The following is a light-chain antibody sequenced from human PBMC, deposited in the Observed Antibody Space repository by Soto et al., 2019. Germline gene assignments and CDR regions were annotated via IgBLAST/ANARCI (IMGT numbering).Light chain of an antibody. CDR2: GIS. Sequence: ELVLTQSPGTLSLSPGARATLSCRASQSVNSNYLAWYQQHPGQPPRLLIYGISTRATGIPARFSGSGSGTELSITISSLQSEDGAVYYCQQYSKWPITFGQGTRLEIK. CDR3: QQYSKWPIT. V-gene: IGKV3-15*01. CDR1: QSVNSN. J-gene: IGKJ5*01.